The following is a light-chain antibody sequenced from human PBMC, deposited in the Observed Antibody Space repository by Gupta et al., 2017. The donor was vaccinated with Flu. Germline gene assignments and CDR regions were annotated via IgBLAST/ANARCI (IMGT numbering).Light chain of an antibody. V-gene: IGLV2-14*01. CDR3: SSYTSSSTLV. Sequence: QSALTQPASVSGSPGQSITISCTGTSSDVGGYNYVSWYQQPPGKAPKLMIYEVSKRPSGVSNRFSGSKSANTASLTISGLQAEDEADYYCSSYTSSSTLVFGGGTKLTVL. CDR2: EVS. J-gene: IGLJ2*01. CDR1: SSDVGGYNY.